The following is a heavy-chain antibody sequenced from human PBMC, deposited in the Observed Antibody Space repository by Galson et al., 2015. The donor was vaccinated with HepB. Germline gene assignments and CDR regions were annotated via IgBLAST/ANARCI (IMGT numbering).Heavy chain of an antibody. J-gene: IGHJ4*02. CDR3: ARSDAYYDILTAYYSPFDY. CDR2: INSGHGNT. CDR1: GYTFTAYA. V-gene: IGHV1-3*01. D-gene: IGHD3-9*01. Sequence: SVKVSCKASGYTFTAYAIHWVRQAPGHRLEWMGWINSGHGNTKYSQKFQGRVTITRDSSASTVYMELSSLRSEDTGVYYCARSDAYYDILTAYYSPFDYWGQGTLVTVSS.